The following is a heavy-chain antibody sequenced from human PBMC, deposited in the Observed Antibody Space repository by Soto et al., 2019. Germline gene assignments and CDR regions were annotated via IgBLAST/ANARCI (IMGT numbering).Heavy chain of an antibody. CDR1: GGSISSSSYY. Sequence: SETLSLTCTVSGGSISSSSYYWGWIRQPPGKGLEWIGSIYYSGSTYYNPSLKSRVTLSVDTSKNQFSLKLSSVTAADTAVYYCARHYYDILTGYYYWGQGTLVTVSS. J-gene: IGHJ4*02. V-gene: IGHV4-39*01. CDR2: IYYSGST. D-gene: IGHD3-9*01. CDR3: ARHYYDILTGYYY.